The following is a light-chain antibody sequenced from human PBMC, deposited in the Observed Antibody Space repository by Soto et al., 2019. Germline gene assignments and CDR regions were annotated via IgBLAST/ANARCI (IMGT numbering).Light chain of an antibody. CDR1: QGMNKW. J-gene: IGKJ1*01. CDR3: QQYYSYPWT. V-gene: IGKV1-5*01. CDR2: DAS. Sequence: DIQMTQSPSTLSASVGDRVTTTCRAGQGMNKWWAGYQQKPGKAPKPLISDASTLESGVPSGFSGSGSGTEFTLTISSLQPDDFATYYCQQYYSYPWTFGQGTKVGIK.